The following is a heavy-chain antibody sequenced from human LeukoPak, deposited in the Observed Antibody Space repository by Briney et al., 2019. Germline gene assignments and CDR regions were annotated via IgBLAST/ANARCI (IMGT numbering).Heavy chain of an antibody. Sequence: GASVKVSCKASGGTFSSHSIAWVRQAPGQGLEWMGTIIPVFGTADYAQKFQGRVTITADGSTSTAYMELSSLRSEDTAVYYCAREGGQWLAIDYWGQGTLVTVSS. CDR2: IIPVFGTA. CDR1: GGTFSSHS. V-gene: IGHV1-69*13. D-gene: IGHD6-19*01. J-gene: IGHJ4*02. CDR3: AREGGQWLAIDY.